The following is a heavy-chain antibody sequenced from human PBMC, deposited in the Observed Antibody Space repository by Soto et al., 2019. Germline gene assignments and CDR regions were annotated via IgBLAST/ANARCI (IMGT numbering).Heavy chain of an antibody. CDR2: ITGSGREG. Sequence: GGSLRLSCVASGFSFSTFAMSWVRQAPGKGLEWVSRITGSGREGYYADSVRGRFTISRDNSKNTLYLQMNSLRVEDTAVYYCAKLYLQLGMGGDFDSWGPGTLVTVSS. CDR3: AKLYLQLGMGGDFDS. V-gene: IGHV3-23*01. J-gene: IGHJ4*02. D-gene: IGHD6-13*01. CDR1: GFSFSTFA.